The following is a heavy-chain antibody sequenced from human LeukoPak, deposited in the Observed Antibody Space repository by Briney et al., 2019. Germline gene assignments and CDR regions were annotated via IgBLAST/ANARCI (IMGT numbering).Heavy chain of an antibody. Sequence: ASVKVSCKASGGTFSSYAISWVRQAPGQGLEWMGWINTNTGNPTYAQGFTGRFVFSSDTSVSTAYLQISSLKAEDTAVYYCARDFGGYGYNDDAFDIWGQGTMVTVSS. J-gene: IGHJ3*02. CDR1: GGTFSSYA. V-gene: IGHV7-4-1*02. CDR3: ARDFGGYGYNDDAFDI. D-gene: IGHD5-24*01. CDR2: INTNTGNP.